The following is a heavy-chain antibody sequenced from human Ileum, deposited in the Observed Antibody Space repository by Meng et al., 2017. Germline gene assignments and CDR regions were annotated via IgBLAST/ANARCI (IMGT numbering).Heavy chain of an antibody. V-gene: IGHV3-66*02. J-gene: IGHJ3*02. D-gene: IGHD3-10*01. CDR3: ARTMVRGVIGNDAFDI. CDR1: GFTVSSNY. CDR2: IYSGGST. Sequence: GESLKISCAASGFTVSSNYMSWVRQAPGKGLEWVSVIYSGGSTYYADSVKGRFTISRDNSKNTLYLQMNSLRAEDTAVYYCARTMVRGVIGNDAFDIWGQGTRVTVSS.